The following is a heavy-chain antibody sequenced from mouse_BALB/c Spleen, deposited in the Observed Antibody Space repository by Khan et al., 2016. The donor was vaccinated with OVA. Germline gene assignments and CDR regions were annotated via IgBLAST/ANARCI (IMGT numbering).Heavy chain of an antibody. CDR1: GISITSGNYR. CDR2: IYYSGAV. D-gene: IGHD1-1*01. V-gene: IGHV3-5*02. Sequence: EVQLQQSGPGLVKPSQTVSLACTVTGISITSGNYRWSWIRQFPGHKLEWIGNIYYSGAVTYNPSLTSRSTITRDTSKNQIFLEMNSLTAEDTATYYCARDYGSLYWYFDVWGAGTTVTVSS. CDR3: ARDYGSLYWYFDV. J-gene: IGHJ1*01.